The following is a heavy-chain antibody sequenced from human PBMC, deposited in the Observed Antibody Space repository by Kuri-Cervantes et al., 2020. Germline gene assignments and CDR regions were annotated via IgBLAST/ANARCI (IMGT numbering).Heavy chain of an antibody. J-gene: IGHJ3*02. V-gene: IGHV3-30*03. D-gene: IGHD6-19*01. CDR3: ARDLHSSGWHPRLGDVAFDI. CDR1: GFTFSSYG. CDR2: ISYDGSNK. Sequence: GGSLRLSCAASGFTFSSYGMHWVRQAPGKGLEWVAVISYDGSNKYYADSVKGRFTISRGNSKNTLYLQMNSPRAEDTAVYYCARDLHSSGWHPRLGDVAFDIWGQGTMVTVSS.